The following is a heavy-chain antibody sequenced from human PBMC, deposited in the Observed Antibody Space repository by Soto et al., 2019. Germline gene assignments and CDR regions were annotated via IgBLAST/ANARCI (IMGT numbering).Heavy chain of an antibody. D-gene: IGHD2-2*01. V-gene: IGHV3-7*01. CDR1: GFTFSSYW. Sequence: GGSLRLSCAASGFTFSSYWMGWVRQAPEKGLEWVANIKQDGSEKYYVDSVKGRFTISRDNAKSSQYLQMNSLRAEDAAVYYCARWGYCSSPSCYGGWYWFDYWGQGTLVTVSS. J-gene: IGHJ4*02. CDR2: IKQDGSEK. CDR3: ARWGYCSSPSCYGGWYWFDY.